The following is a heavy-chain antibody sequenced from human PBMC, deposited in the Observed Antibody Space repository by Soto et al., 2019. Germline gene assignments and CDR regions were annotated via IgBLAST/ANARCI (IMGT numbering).Heavy chain of an antibody. J-gene: IGHJ4*02. Sequence: SETLSLTCAVSGGSFSGFFWGWIRQPPGKGLEWIGEVNHGGSTNYNPSLKSRVTISSDTSKNHFSLTLWSVTAADTAVYYCARAAVAAGGPFDKWGQGALVTVSS. V-gene: IGHV4-34*01. CDR1: GGSFSGFF. CDR2: VNHGGST. CDR3: ARAAVAAGGPFDK. D-gene: IGHD2-15*01.